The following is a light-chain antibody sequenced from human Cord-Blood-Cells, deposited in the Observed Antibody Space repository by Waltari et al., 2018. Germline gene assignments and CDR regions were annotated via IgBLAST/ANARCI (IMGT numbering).Light chain of an antibody. CDR3: SSYAGSNNFVV. CDR1: SSDVGGYNY. V-gene: IGLV2-8*01. J-gene: IGLJ2*01. Sequence: QSALPQPPSASGSPGQSVTISCTGTSSDVGGYNYVSWYQQPPGNAPQLMIYDVSKLPSGVPDRFSGSKSGNTASLTVSGLQAEDEADYYCSSYAGSNNFVVFGGGTKLTVL. CDR2: DVS.